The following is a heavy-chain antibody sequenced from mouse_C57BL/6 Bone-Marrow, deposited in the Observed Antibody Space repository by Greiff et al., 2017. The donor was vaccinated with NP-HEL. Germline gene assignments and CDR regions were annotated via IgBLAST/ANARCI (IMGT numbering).Heavy chain of an antibody. D-gene: IGHD4-1*01. CDR2: IDPSDSYT. CDR1: GYTFTSYW. J-gene: IGHJ2*01. V-gene: IGHV1-50*01. CDR3: ARWGLGLDY. Sequence: QVQLQQPGAELVKPGASVKLSCKASGYTFTSYWMQWVKQRPGQGLEWIGEIDPSDSYTNYNQKFKGKATLTVDTSSSTAYMQLSSLTSEDSAVYYCARWGLGLDYWGQGTTLTVSS.